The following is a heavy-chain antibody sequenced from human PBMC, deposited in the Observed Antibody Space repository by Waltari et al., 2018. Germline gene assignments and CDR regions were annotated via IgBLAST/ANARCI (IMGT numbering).Heavy chain of an antibody. Sequence: QVQLVESGGGVVQPGRSLRLSCAASGFTFSSYGMHWVRQALGKGLGWVAVISYDGSNKYYADSVKGRFTISRDNSKNTLYLQMNSLRAEDTAVYYCAKPLTRYYFDYWGQGTLVTVSS. J-gene: IGHJ4*02. CDR2: ISYDGSNK. CDR1: GFTFSSYG. V-gene: IGHV3-30*18. CDR3: AKPLTRYYFDY.